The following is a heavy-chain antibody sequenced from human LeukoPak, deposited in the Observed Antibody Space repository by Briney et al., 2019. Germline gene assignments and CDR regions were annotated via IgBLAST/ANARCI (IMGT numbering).Heavy chain of an antibody. CDR1: GYTFTSYD. V-gene: IGHV1-18*01. D-gene: IGHD6-19*01. Sequence: ASVKVSCKASGYTFTSYDISWVRQATGQGLEWMGWISAYNGNTNYAQKLQGRVTMTTDTSTSTAYMELRSLRSDDTAVYYCARDDIAVAANDAFDIWGQGTMVTVSS. J-gene: IGHJ3*02. CDR3: ARDDIAVAANDAFDI. CDR2: ISAYNGNT.